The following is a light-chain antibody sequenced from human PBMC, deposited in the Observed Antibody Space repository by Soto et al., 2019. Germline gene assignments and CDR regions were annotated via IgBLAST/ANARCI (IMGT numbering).Light chain of an antibody. CDR3: GADHGSGSNFDVV. V-gene: IGLV9-49*01. J-gene: IGLJ2*01. CDR2: VGTGGIVG. CDR1: SGCSNYK. Sequence: QSVLTQPPSASASLGASVTLTCTLSSGCSNYKVDWYQQRPGKGPRFVMRVGTGGIVGSKGDGIPDRFSVLGSGLNRYLTIKNIQEEDESDYHCGADHGSGSNFDVVFGGGTQLTVL.